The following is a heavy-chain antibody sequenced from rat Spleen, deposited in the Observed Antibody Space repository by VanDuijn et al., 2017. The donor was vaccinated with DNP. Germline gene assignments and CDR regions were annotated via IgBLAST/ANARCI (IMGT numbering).Heavy chain of an antibody. Sequence: EVQLVESGGGLVQPGNSLKLSCAASGFTFSDYAMAWVRQSPKKGLEWVATIIYNGGTTYYRDSVKGRFTISRDNAKSTLYLQMDSLRSEDTATYYCARGSIAPPWGQGTLVTVSS. V-gene: IGHV5-17*01. CDR2: IIYNGGTT. D-gene: IGHD1-2*01. CDR1: GFTFSDYA. CDR3: ARGSIAPP. J-gene: IGHJ3*01.